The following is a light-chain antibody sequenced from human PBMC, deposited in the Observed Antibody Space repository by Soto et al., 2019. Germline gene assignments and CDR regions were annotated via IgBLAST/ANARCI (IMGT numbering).Light chain of an antibody. CDR1: QSVLYSSNNKNY. J-gene: IGKJ4*01. Sequence: IVMTQSPDSLAVSLGERATINCKSSQSVLYSSNNKNYLAWYQQKPGQPPKLLIYWASTRESGVPDRFSGSGSGTDFTLTVSSLLAEDVAVYYCQQYYSTPLTFGGGTKVEIK. CDR2: WAS. CDR3: QQYYSTPLT. V-gene: IGKV4-1*01.